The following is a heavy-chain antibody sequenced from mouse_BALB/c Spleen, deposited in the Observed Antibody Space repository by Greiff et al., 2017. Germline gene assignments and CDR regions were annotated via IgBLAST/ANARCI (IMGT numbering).Heavy chain of an antibody. J-gene: IGHJ2*01. D-gene: IGHD1-1*01. Sequence: EVKLVESGGGLVKPGGSLKLSCAASGFTFSSYAMSWVRQTPEKRLEWVASISSGGSTYYPDSVKGRFTISRDNARNILYLQMSSLRSEDTAMYYCARGREDGSSSFDYWGQGTTLTVSS. CDR3: ARGREDGSSSFDY. CDR1: GFTFSSYA. V-gene: IGHV5-6-5*01. CDR2: ISSGGST.